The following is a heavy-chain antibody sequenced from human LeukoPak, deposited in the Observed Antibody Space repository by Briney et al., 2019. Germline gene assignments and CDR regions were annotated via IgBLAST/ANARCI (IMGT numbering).Heavy chain of an antibody. CDR2: INPKSGGT. V-gene: IGHV1-2*02. D-gene: IGHD6-19*01. J-gene: IGHJ4*02. CDR1: GYTFTGYY. Sequence: ASVKVSCKAPGYTFTGYYMHWVRQAPGQGLEWMGWINPKSGGTKYAQKFQGRVTMTRDTSISTAYMELSSLRSDDTAVYYCVRFHTNGWYGLDYWGQGTLVTVSS. CDR3: VRFHTNGWYGLDY.